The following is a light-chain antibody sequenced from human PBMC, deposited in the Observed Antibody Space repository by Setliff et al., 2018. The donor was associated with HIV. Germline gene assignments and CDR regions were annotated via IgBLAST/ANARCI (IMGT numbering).Light chain of an antibody. V-gene: IGLV2-14*01. J-gene: IGLJ1*01. CDR1: SSDVGGYSY. CDR2: EVR. Sequence: ALTQPASVSGSPGQSITISCTGTSSDVGGYSYVSWYQQHPGKAPKLIIYEVRNRPSGVSNRFSGSKSGNTASLTISGLQAEDEADYYCSSYAITNTPPFGTGTKGTVL. CDR3: SSYAITNTPP.